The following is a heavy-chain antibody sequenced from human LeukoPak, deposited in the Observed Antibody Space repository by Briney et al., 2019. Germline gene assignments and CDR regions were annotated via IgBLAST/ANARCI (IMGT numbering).Heavy chain of an antibody. CDR1: VITFSDAW. D-gene: IGHD3-10*01. CDR3: TTDGHYGSGGYYDS. V-gene: IGHV3-15*01. J-gene: IGHJ4*02. Sequence: GGSLRLSCAASVITFSDAWMSWVRQAPGKGLEWVGRIKSKPDGGTADYAAPVKGRFTISRDDSKNTLYLQMNSLKTEDTAVYYCTTDGHYGSGGYYDSWGQGTLVTVSS. CDR2: IKSKPDGGTA.